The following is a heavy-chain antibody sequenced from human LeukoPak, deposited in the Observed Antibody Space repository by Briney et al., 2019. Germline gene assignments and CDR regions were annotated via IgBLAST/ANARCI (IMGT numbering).Heavy chain of an antibody. CDR3: AKDRQGYYPH. CDR2: ISYDGSNK. J-gene: IGHJ1*01. Sequence: GGSLRLSCAASGFTFSSYAMHWVRQAPGKGLEWVAVISYDGSNKYYADSVKGRFTISRDNSKNTLYLQMNSLRAEDTAVYYCAKDRQGYYPHWGQGTLVTVSS. CDR1: GFTFSSYA. D-gene: IGHD3-10*01. V-gene: IGHV3-30*04.